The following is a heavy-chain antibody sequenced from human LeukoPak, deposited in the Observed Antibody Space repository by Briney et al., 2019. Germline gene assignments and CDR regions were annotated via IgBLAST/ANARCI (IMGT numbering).Heavy chain of an antibody. D-gene: IGHD6-13*01. J-gene: IGHJ4*02. Sequence: ASVKVSCKVSGYTLTELSMHWVRQAPGKGLEWMGGFDPEDGETIYAQKFQGRVTMTTDTSTNTAYMEVTGLRSDDTATYYCARDSSSSWYGFLDSWGQGTLVTVSS. V-gene: IGHV1-24*01. CDR2: FDPEDGET. CDR3: ARDSSSSWYGFLDS. CDR1: GYTLTELS.